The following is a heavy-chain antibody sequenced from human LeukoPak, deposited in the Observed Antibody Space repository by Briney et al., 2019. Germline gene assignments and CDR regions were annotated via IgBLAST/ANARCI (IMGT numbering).Heavy chain of an antibody. CDR1: GFTFSSYW. Sequence: PGGSLRLSCAASGFTFSSYWMHWVRQAPGKGLVWVSRIDIDGSSTTYADSVKGRFTTSRDNAKNTLYLQMNNLRAEDTAVYYCARDRPHNWFDPWGQGTLVTVSS. CDR3: ARDRPHNWFDP. J-gene: IGHJ5*02. CDR2: IDIDGSST. V-gene: IGHV3-74*01.